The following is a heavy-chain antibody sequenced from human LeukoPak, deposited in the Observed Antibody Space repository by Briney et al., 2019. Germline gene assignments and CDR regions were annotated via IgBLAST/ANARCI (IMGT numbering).Heavy chain of an antibody. CDR2: ISSSGSTI. CDR3: ARGGARLSSRLFDY. V-gene: IGHV3-48*04. Sequence: GGSLRLSCAASGFTFSNFGMHWVRQAPGKGLEWVSYISSSGSTIYYADSVKGRFTISRDNAKNSLYLQMNSLRAEDTAVYYCARGGARLSSRLFDYWGQGTLVTVSS. J-gene: IGHJ4*02. D-gene: IGHD6-13*01. CDR1: GFTFSNFG.